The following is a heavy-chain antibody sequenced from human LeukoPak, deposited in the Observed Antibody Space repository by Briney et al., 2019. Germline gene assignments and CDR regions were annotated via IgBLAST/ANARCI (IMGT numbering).Heavy chain of an antibody. D-gene: IGHD1-1*01. Sequence: PSETLSLTCAVYGGSFSGYYWSWIRQPPGKGLEWIGEINHSGSTNYNPSLKSRVTISVDTSKNQFSLKLSSVTAADTAVYYCAIGPLTVWKDYYYYYGMDVWGQGTTVTVSS. V-gene: IGHV4-34*01. CDR1: GGSFSGYY. J-gene: IGHJ6*02. CDR3: AIGPLTVWKDYYYYYGMDV. CDR2: INHSGST.